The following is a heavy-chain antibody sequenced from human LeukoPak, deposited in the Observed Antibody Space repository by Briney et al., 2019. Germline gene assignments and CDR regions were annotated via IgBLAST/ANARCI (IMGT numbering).Heavy chain of an antibody. CDR1: GGSISSYY. CDR3: AREVGATHY. J-gene: IGHJ4*02. D-gene: IGHD1-26*01. V-gene: IGHV4-59*01. CDR2: IYYSGIT. Sequence: SETLSLTCTVSGGSISSYYWSWIRQSPGKGLEWIGYIYYSGITNYNPSLKNRGTISVDTSKNQFSLELRSVTAADTAVYYCAREVGATHYWGQGPVLRVSS.